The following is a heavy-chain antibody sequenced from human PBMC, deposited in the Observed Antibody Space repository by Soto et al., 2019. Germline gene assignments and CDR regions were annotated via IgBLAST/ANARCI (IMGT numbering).Heavy chain of an antibody. J-gene: IGHJ5*02. V-gene: IGHV4-30-4*01. CDR3: VREGLTMYGVLTPSFDP. CDR1: GASITSGDYS. CDR2: IYHTGTT. D-gene: IGHD3-3*01. Sequence: QVQLQESGPGLVKPSQTLSLTCTVSGASITSGDYSWNWIRQPPGKGLEWIGYIYHTGTTYYNPSLESRVTISVDTCMNQFSLKLRSVTAADTAVYYCVREGLTMYGVLTPSFDPWGQLTLVTVSS.